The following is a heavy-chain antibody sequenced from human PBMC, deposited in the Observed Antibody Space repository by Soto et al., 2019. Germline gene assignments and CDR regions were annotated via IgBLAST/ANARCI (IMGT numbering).Heavy chain of an antibody. CDR3: AKDIWDYDGAFDI. CDR1: GFTFDDYA. Sequence: GGSLRLSCAASGFTFDDYAMHWVRQAPGKGLEWVSGISWNSGSIGYADSVMGRFTISRDNAKNSLYLQMNSLRAEDTALYYCAKDIWDYDGAFDIWGQGTMVTVSS. CDR2: ISWNSGSI. J-gene: IGHJ3*02. D-gene: IGHD4-17*01. V-gene: IGHV3-9*01.